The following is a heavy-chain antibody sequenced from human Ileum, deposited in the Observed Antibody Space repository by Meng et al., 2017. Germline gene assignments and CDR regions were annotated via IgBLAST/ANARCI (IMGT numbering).Heavy chain of an antibody. CDR2: AST. V-gene: IGHV4-61*08. CDR1: GGSVSSDGFQ. CDR3: ARDHWGSLDY. J-gene: IGHJ4*02. Sequence: QGQLQEPGPGLVRPEETLSLICTVSGGSVSSDGFQWGWVRQPPGKGLEWIGYASTNYNPSLKSRVTISLDTSKNQFSLELSSVTAADTAVYYCARDHWGSLDYWGQGILVTVSS. D-gene: IGHD7-27*01.